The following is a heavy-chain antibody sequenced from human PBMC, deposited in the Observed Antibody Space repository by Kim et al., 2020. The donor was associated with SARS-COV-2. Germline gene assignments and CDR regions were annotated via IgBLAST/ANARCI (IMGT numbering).Heavy chain of an antibody. D-gene: IGHD3-10*01. CDR3: ARGLLWFGESLASAFDI. J-gene: IGHJ3*02. Sequence: LKSRVTISVDTAKNQFSLKLGSVTAADTAVYYCARGLLWFGESLASAFDIWGQGTMVTVSS. V-gene: IGHV4-39*07.